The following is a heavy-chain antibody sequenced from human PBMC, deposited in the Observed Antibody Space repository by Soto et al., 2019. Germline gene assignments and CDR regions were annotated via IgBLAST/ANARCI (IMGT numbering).Heavy chain of an antibody. CDR3: AKVTRSSSYYYYYYGMDV. CDR1: GCTCSGYA. J-gene: IGHJ6*02. Sequence: GGSLRLSCAAAGCTCSGYAVSWVRQATGKGLEWVSAISGSGGSTYYADSVKGRFTISRDNSKNTLYLQMNSLRAEDTAVYYCAKVTRSSSYYYYYYGMDVWGQGTTVTVSS. V-gene: IGHV3-23*01. CDR2: ISGSGGST. D-gene: IGHD6-6*01.